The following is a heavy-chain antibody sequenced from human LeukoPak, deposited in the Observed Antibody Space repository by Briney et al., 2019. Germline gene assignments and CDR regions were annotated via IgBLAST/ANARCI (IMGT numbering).Heavy chain of an antibody. J-gene: IGHJ4*02. Sequence: GGSLRLSCAASGFTFSSYWMHWVRQAPGKGLVWVSRINSDGSSTSYADSVKGRFTISRDNAKNTVYLQMNSLRAEDTAVYYCTRVQSGPPFDYWGQGTLVTVSS. D-gene: IGHD1-26*01. CDR1: GFTFSSYW. CDR3: TRVQSGPPFDY. V-gene: IGHV3-74*01. CDR2: INSDGSST.